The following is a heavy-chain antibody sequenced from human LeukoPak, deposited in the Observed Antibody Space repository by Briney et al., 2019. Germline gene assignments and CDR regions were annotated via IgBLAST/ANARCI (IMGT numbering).Heavy chain of an antibody. CDR1: GYTFTSYY. CDR3: ARDRGRKNYDTAISDMDV. J-gene: IGHJ6*02. Sequence: GASVKVSCKASGYTFTSYYVHWVRQAPGQGLEWMGIINPSGGSTSYAQKFQGRVTMTRDTSTSTVYMELSSLRSEDTAVYYCARDRGRKNYDTAISDMDVWGQGTTVTVSS. D-gene: IGHD5-18*01. V-gene: IGHV1-46*01. CDR2: INPSGGST.